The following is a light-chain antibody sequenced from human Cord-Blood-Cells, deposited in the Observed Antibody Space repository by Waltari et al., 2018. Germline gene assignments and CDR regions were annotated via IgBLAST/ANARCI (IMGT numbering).Light chain of an antibody. V-gene: IGKV4-1*01. J-gene: IGKJ3*01. CDR3: QQYYSTRFT. CDR1: QSVLYSSNNKNY. Sequence: DIVMTQSPDTLPVSLGERATINCKSSQSVLYSSNNKNYLAWYQQKPGQPPKLLIYWASTRESGVPDRFSGSGSGTDFTLTISSLQAEDVAVYYCQQYYSTRFTFGPGTKVDIK. CDR2: WAS.